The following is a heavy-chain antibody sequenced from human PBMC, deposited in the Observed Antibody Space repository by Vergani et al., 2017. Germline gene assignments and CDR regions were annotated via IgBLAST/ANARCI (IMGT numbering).Heavy chain of an antibody. Sequence: QVQLQESGPGLVTPSQTLSLTCTVSGGSISSGDYYWSWIRQPPGKGLEWIGYIYYSGSTYYNPSLKSRVTISVDTSKNQFSLKLSSVTAADTAVYYCARVPGARTGDWYFDLWGRGTLVTVSS. J-gene: IGHJ2*01. CDR3: ARVPGARTGDWYFDL. V-gene: IGHV4-30-4*01. D-gene: IGHD3/OR15-3a*01. CDR1: GGSISSGDYY. CDR2: IYYSGST.